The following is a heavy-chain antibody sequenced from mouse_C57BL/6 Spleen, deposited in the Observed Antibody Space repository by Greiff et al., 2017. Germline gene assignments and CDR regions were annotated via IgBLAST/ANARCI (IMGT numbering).Heavy chain of an antibody. D-gene: IGHD2-1*01. CDR3: ARHYGKVAWFAY. V-gene: IGHV1-69*01. J-gene: IGHJ3*01. Sequence: QVQLQQPGAELVMPGASVKLSCKASGYTFTSYWMHWVKQRPGQGLEWIGEIDPSDSYTNYNQKFKGKSTLTVDKSSSTAYMQLSSLTSEDSAVXYCARHYGKVAWFAYWGKGTLVTVS. CDR2: IDPSDSYT. CDR1: GYTFTSYW.